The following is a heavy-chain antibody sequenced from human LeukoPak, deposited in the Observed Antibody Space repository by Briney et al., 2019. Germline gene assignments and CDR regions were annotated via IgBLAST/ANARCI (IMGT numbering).Heavy chain of an antibody. CDR1: GFTFSSYA. V-gene: IGHV3-23*01. CDR3: AKDRGSSGWYGY. CDR2: ISGSGGST. D-gene: IGHD6-19*01. Sequence: PGGSLRLSCAASGFTFSSYAISWVRQAPGKGLEWVSAISGSGGSTYYADSVKGRFTISRDNSKNTLYLQMNSLRAEDTAVYYCAKDRGSSGWYGYWGQGTLVTVSS. J-gene: IGHJ4*02.